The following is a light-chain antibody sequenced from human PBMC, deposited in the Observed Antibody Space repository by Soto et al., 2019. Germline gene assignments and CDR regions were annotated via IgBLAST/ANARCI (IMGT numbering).Light chain of an antibody. J-gene: IGKJ5*01. Sequence: DIQMTQSPSSLSASVVDRVTITFRASQSISSYLNWYQQKPGKAPKLLIYAASSLHSGVPSRFSGSGSGTDFTLTISSLQPEDFATYYCQQSYSTPITFGQGTRLEIK. V-gene: IGKV1-39*01. CDR3: QQSYSTPIT. CDR1: QSISSY. CDR2: AAS.